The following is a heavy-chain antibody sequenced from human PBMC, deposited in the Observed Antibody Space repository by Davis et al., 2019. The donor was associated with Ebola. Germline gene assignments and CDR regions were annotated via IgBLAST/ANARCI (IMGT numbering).Heavy chain of an antibody. Sequence: SLKLSCVSSGFTFDDYGMPWVPQTPGKGLGWVSGILWNGGSKDYADSVKGRFIISRDNAKNSLYLQMNSLTPKDTAFYSCARVNVVAAGSFDVWGQGTRVTVSA. CDR1: GFTFDDYG. CDR2: ILWNGGSK. CDR3: ARVNVVAAGSFDV. J-gene: IGHJ4*02. D-gene: IGHD6-13*01. V-gene: IGHV3-9*01.